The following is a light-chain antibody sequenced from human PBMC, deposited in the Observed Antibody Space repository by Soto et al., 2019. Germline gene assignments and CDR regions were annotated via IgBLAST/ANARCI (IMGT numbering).Light chain of an antibody. V-gene: IGLV2-14*01. Sequence: QSVLTQPASVSGSPGQSITISCTGTSSDIGGYNFVSWYQQHPGKAPKLIIYEVSNRPSGVSHRFSASKSGNTASLTISGLQTEDEADYYCASYGRTTTLLFGGGTQLTVL. CDR2: EVS. CDR1: SSDIGGYNF. CDR3: ASYGRTTTLL. J-gene: IGLJ2*01.